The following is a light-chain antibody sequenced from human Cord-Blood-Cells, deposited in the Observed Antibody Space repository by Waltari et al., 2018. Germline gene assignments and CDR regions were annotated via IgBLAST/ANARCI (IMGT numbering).Light chain of an antibody. J-gene: IGLJ2*01. CDR2: EVS. Sequence: SALTPPASASGPPGQSITTSSTGTSSDVGGYKYVPWYQQHPGKAPELMIYEVSNRPSGVSNRFSGSKSGNTASLTISGLQAKDEADYYCNSYTSSSTVVFGGGTKLTVL. V-gene: IGLV2-14*01. CDR3: NSYTSSSTVV. CDR1: SSDVGGYKY.